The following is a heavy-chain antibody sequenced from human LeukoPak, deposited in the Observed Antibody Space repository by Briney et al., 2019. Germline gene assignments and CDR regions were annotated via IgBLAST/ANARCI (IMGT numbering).Heavy chain of an antibody. CDR1: GGTFSSYA. V-gene: IGHV1-69*04. CDR3: ARDRGTMVRGVTIYFGMDV. CDR2: IIPILGIA. J-gene: IGHJ6*02. D-gene: IGHD3-10*01. Sequence: ASVKVSCKASGGTFSSYAISWVGQAPGQGLEWMGRIIPILGIANYAQKLQGRVTITADKSKSKAYMELSSLRSEDTAVYYCARDRGTMVRGVTIYFGMDVWGQGTTVTVS.